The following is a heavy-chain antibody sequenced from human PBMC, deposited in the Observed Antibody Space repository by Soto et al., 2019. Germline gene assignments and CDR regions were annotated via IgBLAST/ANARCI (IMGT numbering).Heavy chain of an antibody. D-gene: IGHD3-16*01. CDR1: GFSFSDHY. CDR3: AGVRWGDVDY. J-gene: IGHJ4*02. CDR2: ARNKARSYSI. Sequence: EVQLVESGGGLVQPGGSLRLSCAASGFSFSDHYMDWVRQAPGKGLEWVGRARNKARSYSIEYAASVKVRFTISRDDSKSSVYLQMNSLETEDTAVYYCAGVRWGDVDYWGQGTLVTVSS. V-gene: IGHV3-72*01.